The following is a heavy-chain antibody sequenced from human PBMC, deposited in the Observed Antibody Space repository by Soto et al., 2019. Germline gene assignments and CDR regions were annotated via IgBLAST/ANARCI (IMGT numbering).Heavy chain of an antibody. CDR1: GGSISSGGYS. CDR2: IYHSGST. CDR3: ARGVTTVTTIDY. J-gene: IGHJ4*02. D-gene: IGHD4-17*01. Sequence: SETLSLTCAVSGGSISSGGYSWSWIRQPPGKGLEWIGYIYHSGSTYYNPSLKSRVTISVDRSKNQFSLKLSSVTAADTAVYYCARGVTTVTTIDYWGQGTLVTVS. V-gene: IGHV4-30-2*01.